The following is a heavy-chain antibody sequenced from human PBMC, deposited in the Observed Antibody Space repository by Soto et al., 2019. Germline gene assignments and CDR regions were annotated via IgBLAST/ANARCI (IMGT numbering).Heavy chain of an antibody. J-gene: IGHJ3*02. Sequence: ASVKVSCTASGYTFTGYYMHWVRQAPGQGLEWMGWINPNSGGTNYAQKFQGWVTMTRDTSISTAYMELSRLRSDDTAVYYCARASITIFGVVSDAFDIWGQGTMVTVSS. D-gene: IGHD3-3*01. CDR2: INPNSGGT. CDR3: ARASITIFGVVSDAFDI. CDR1: GYTFTGYY. V-gene: IGHV1-2*04.